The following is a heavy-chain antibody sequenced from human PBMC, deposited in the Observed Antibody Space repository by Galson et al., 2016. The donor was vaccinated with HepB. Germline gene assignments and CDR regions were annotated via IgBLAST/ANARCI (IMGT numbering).Heavy chain of an antibody. D-gene: IGHD3-3*01. CDR3: ARDTYYDVWSGYFIDY. Sequence: SVKVSCKASGYTFINYGISWVRQAPGRGLEWMGWISAYHGNTNYVQKLQGRVTLTTDTSTSTAYMELRSLRSDDTAVYYCARDTYYDVWSGYFIDYWGQGTLVTVSS. CDR1: GYTFINYG. J-gene: IGHJ4*02. CDR2: ISAYHGNT. V-gene: IGHV1-18*01.